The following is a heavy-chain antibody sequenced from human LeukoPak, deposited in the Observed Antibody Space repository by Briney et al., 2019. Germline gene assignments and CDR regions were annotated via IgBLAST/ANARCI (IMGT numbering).Heavy chain of an antibody. V-gene: IGHV3-23*01. Sequence: GSLRLSCAASGFTFSSYAMSWVRQAPGKGLEWVSAISGSGGSTYYADSVKGRFTISRDNSKNTLYLQMNSLRAEDTAVYYCAKDPITIFGVVMNERDYWGQGTLVTVSS. CDR2: ISGSGGST. D-gene: IGHD3-3*01. CDR3: AKDPITIFGVVMNERDY. CDR1: GFTFSSYA. J-gene: IGHJ4*02.